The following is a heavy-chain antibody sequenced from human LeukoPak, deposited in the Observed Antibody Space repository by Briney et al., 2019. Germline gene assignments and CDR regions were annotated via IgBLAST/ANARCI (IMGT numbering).Heavy chain of an antibody. Sequence: SSETLSLTCAVYGRSFSGYYWSWIRQPPGKGLEWIGEINHSGSTNYNPSLKSRVTISVDTSKNQFSLKLSSVTAADTAVYYCARNGGKLNFDYWGQGTLVTVSS. CDR2: INHSGST. D-gene: IGHD4-23*01. V-gene: IGHV4-34*01. CDR3: ARNGGKLNFDY. CDR1: GRSFSGYY. J-gene: IGHJ4*02.